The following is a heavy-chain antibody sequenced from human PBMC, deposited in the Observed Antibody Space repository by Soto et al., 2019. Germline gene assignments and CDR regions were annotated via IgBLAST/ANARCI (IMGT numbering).Heavy chain of an antibody. D-gene: IGHD1-7*01. CDR1: GFSLSTSAVG. Sequence: QITLKESGPPLVKPTQTLTLTCTFSGFSLSTSAVGVGWIRXPXXXXXEWLALIYWNDDKHYSPSLKSRLTITKDTSKKQVVLTMTNMDPVDTATYYCAHLGITGTTGYFDYWGQGTLVTVSS. CDR3: AHLGITGTTGYFDY. V-gene: IGHV2-5*01. J-gene: IGHJ4*02. CDR2: IYWNDDK.